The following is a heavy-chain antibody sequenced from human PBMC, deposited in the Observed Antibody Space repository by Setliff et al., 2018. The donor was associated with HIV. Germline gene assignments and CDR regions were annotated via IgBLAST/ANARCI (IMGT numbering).Heavy chain of an antibody. V-gene: IGHV3-23*01. CDR3: ARDLWGTYNGYLHY. CDR1: GFTYSSYA. D-gene: IGHD1-20*01. J-gene: IGHJ4*02. Sequence: LRLSCTASGFTYSSYAMNWVRQAPGKGLEWVSTISGSGGTTDYADSVKGRFTISRDNAKNSLFLQMNNLTVDDTGLYFCARDLWGTYNGYLHYWGRGTLVTVSS. CDR2: ISGSGGTT.